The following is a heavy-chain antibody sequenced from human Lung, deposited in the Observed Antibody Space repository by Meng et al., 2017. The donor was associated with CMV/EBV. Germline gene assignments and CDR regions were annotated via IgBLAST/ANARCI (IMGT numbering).Heavy chain of an antibody. CDR2: IKQDGSEK. CDR1: GFTFSSYW. Sequence: GGPXRFXCAAPGFTFSSYWMSWVRQAPGKGLEWVANIKQDGSEKYYVDSVKGRFTISRDNAKNSLYLQMNSLRAEDTAVYYCARDPRGINIVVVHNGMDVWXQGTTVTVSS. D-gene: IGHD2-2*01. V-gene: IGHV3-7*01. CDR3: ARDPRGINIVVVHNGMDV. J-gene: IGHJ6*02.